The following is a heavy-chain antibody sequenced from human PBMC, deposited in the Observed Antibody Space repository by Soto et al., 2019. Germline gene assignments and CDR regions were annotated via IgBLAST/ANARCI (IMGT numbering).Heavy chain of an antibody. V-gene: IGHV1-18*01. J-gene: IGHJ4*02. CDR2: ISAYNGNT. Sequence: ASVKVSCKASGYTFTSYGISWVRRAPGEGLEWMGWISAYNGNTNYAQKLQGRVTMTTDTSTSTAYMELRSLRSDDTAVYYCARDPYDYIWGSYRYSPFDYWGQRTLVTVSS. D-gene: IGHD3-16*02. CDR3: ARDPYDYIWGSYRYSPFDY. CDR1: GYTFTSYG.